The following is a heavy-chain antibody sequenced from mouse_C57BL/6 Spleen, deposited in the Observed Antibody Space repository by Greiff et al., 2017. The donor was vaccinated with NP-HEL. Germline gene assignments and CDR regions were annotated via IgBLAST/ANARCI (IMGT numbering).Heavy chain of an antibody. J-gene: IGHJ1*03. D-gene: IGHD1-1*01. CDR1: GFTFSSYA. CDR2: ISDGGSYT. CDR3: AADYGSSSWYFDV. Sequence: EVQLVESGGGLVKPGGSLKLSCAASGFTFSSYAMSWVRQTPEKRLEWVATISDGGSYTYYPDNVKGRFTISRDNAKNNLYLQMSHLKSEDTAMYYCAADYGSSSWYFDVWGTGTTVTVSS. V-gene: IGHV5-4*01.